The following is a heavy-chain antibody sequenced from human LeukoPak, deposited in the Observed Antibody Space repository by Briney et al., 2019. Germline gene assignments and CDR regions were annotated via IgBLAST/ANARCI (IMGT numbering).Heavy chain of an antibody. D-gene: IGHD3-3*01. J-gene: IGHJ4*02. CDR3: ARDGGNYDFWSGYYPFDY. CDR2: IIPILGIA. V-gene: IGHV1-69*04. CDR1: GGTFSSYA. Sequence: ASVKVSCTASGGTFSSYAISWVRQAPGQGLEWMGRIIPILGIANYAQKFQGRVTITADKSTSTAYMELSSLRSEDTAVYYCARDGGNYDFWSGYYPFDYWGQGTLVTVSS.